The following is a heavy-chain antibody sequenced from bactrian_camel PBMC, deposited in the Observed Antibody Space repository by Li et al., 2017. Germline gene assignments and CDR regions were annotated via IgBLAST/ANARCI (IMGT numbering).Heavy chain of an antibody. Sequence: HVQLVESGGGLVQPGGSLRLSCAASGYTYNRNCMAWFRQAPGKEREGVARIATGSGNTYYADSVKGRFTISQDNAGNTLYLQMDNLRPEDTAMYYCAAANRRSGSCYPVRVSGRYSYWGQGTQVTVS. D-gene: IGHD2*01. J-gene: IGHJ4*01. CDR1: GYTYNRNC. V-gene: IGHV3S1*01. CDR2: IATGSGNT. CDR3: AAANRRSGSCYPVRVSGRYSY.